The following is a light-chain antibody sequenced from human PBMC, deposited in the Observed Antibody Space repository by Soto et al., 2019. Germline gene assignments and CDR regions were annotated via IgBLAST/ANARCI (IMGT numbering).Light chain of an antibody. V-gene: IGLV1-44*01. Sequence: QSVLTQPPSASGTPGQRVTISCSGSSSNIGSYNVNWYQHLPGTAPKVLIHSYNQRPSGVPDRFSGSQSDTSASLAISDLQSEDEANYYCAAWDDSLNGWVFGGGTKLNVL. CDR3: AAWDDSLNGWV. CDR2: SYN. J-gene: IGLJ3*02. CDR1: SSNIGSYN.